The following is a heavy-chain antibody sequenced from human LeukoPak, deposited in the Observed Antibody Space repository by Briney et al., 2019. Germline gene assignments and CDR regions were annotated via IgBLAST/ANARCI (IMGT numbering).Heavy chain of an antibody. V-gene: IGHV4-39*07. Sequence: PSETLSLTCTVSGGSISSSSYYWGWIRQPPGKGLEWIGSIYYSGSTYYNPSLKSRVTISVDTSKNQFSLKLSSVTAADTAVYYCARTSRIFYAFDIWGQGTMVTVSS. CDR1: GGSISSSSYY. D-gene: IGHD2-15*01. CDR3: ARTSRIFYAFDI. CDR2: IYYSGST. J-gene: IGHJ3*02.